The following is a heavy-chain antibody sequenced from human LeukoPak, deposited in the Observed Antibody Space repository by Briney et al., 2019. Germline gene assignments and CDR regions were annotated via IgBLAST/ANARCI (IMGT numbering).Heavy chain of an antibody. J-gene: IGHJ4*02. CDR1: GFTFSSYA. Sequence: PGRSLGLSCAASGFTFSSYAMHWVRQAPGKGLEWVAVISYDGSNKYYADSVKGRFTISRDNSKNTLYLQMNSLRAEDTAVYYCAKGDYYYDSSGYAPVEYWGQGTLVTVSS. D-gene: IGHD3-22*01. CDR3: AKGDYYYDSSGYAPVEY. V-gene: IGHV3-30*04. CDR2: ISYDGSNK.